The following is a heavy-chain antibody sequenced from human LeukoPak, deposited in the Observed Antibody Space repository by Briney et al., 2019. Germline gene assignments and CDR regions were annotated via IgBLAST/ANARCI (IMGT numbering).Heavy chain of an antibody. CDR2: ISGSGGST. D-gene: IGHD3-22*01. Sequence: PGGSLRLSCAASGFTFSSYAMSWVRQAPGKGLEWVSAISGSGGSTYYADSVKGRFTISRDNSKNTLYLQMNSLRAEDTAVYYCAKDPLYDSSGYYYNYWGQGTLVTVSS. CDR3: AKDPLYDSSGYYYNY. V-gene: IGHV3-23*01. CDR1: GFTFSSYA. J-gene: IGHJ4*02.